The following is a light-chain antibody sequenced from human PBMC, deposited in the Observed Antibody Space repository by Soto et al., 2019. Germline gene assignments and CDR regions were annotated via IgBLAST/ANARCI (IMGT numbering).Light chain of an antibody. CDR2: DAS. CDR3: QHRMNWPLT. V-gene: IGKV3-11*01. Sequence: IVFTQSPSTLSLSPGERATLSCRASQTVSSYLLWYQQKPGQAPRLLIYDASNRASGTPARFSGSGSETDFTLTISSLEPEDFAVYYCQHRMNWPLTFGQGTRLEIK. J-gene: IGKJ5*01. CDR1: QTVSSY.